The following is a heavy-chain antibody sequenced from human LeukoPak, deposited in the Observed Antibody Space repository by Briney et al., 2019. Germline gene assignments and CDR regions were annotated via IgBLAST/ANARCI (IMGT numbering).Heavy chain of an antibody. CDR2: ISGSGGST. J-gene: IGHJ4*02. CDR1: GFTFSSYA. CDR3: AKGIFGVVITLDY. D-gene: IGHD3-3*01. Sequence: GGSLRLSCAASGFTFSSYAMSWVRQAPGEGLEWVSAISGSGGSTYYADSVKGRFTISRDNSKNTLYLQMNSLRAEDTAVYYCAKGIFGVVITLDYWGQGTLVTVSS. V-gene: IGHV3-23*01.